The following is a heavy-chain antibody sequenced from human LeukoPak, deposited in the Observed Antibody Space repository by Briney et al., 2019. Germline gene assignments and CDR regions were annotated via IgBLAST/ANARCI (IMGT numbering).Heavy chain of an antibody. D-gene: IGHD3-16*02. CDR3: AKDRPDYVWGSYRPLDY. V-gene: IGHV3-23*01. CDR2: ISGSGGST. Sequence: GGSLRLSCAASGFTFSSYAMSWVRQAPGKGLEWVSAISGSGGSTYYADSVKGRFTISRDNPKNTLYLQMNSLRAEDTAVCYCAKDRPDYVWGSYRPLDYWGQGTLVTVSS. J-gene: IGHJ4*02. CDR1: GFTFSSYA.